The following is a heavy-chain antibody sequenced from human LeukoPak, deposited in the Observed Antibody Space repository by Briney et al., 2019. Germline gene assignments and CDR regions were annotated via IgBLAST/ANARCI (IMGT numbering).Heavy chain of an antibody. CDR2: INPSGGST. Sequence: GASVKVSCKASAYTFTDYYMHWVRQAPGQGLEWMGIINPSGGSTSYAQKFQGRVTMTRDTSTSTVYMELSSLRSEDTAVYYCARRNTPPKGERDEAFDIWGQGTMVTVSS. V-gene: IGHV1-46*01. J-gene: IGHJ3*02. D-gene: IGHD2-2*02. CDR1: AYTFTDYY. CDR3: ARRNTPPKGERDEAFDI.